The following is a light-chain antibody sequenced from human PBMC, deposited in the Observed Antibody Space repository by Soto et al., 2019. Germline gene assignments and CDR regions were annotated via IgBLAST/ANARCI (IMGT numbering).Light chain of an antibody. Sequence: QSVLTQPASVSGSPGQSITISCTGTSSDIGGYNYVSWYQQHPGKVPKLMIFEVSNRPSGVSYRSSGSMSGNTASLTISGLQAEDEADYYCSSYTGSSTLYGFGTGTKLTV. V-gene: IGLV2-14*01. CDR2: EVS. J-gene: IGLJ1*01. CDR3: SSYTGSSTLYG. CDR1: SSDIGGYNY.